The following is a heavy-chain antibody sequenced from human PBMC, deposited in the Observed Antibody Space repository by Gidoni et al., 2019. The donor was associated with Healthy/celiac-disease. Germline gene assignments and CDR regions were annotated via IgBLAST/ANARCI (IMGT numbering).Heavy chain of an antibody. J-gene: IGHJ3*02. CDR3: ARLRLDAFDI. CDR2: IGTAGDT. V-gene: IGHV3-13*04. Sequence: EVQLVESGGGLVQPGGSLRLSCAASGFTFSSYHMHWVRQATGKGLEWVSAIGTAGDTYYPGSLKCRFTISRENAKNSLYLQMNSLRSGDTAVYYCARLRLDAFDIWGQGTMVTVSS. D-gene: IGHD3-16*01. CDR1: GFTFSSYH.